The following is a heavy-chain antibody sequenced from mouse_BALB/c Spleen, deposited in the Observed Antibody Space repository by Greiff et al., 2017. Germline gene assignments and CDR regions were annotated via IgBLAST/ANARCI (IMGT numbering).Heavy chain of an antibody. D-gene: IGHD1-1*01. J-gene: IGHJ3*01. CDR1: GYTFTNYW. CDR2: IYPGGGYT. Sequence: QVHVKQSGAELVRPGTSVKISCKASGYTFTNYWLGWVKQRPGHGLEWIGDIYPGGGYTNYNEKFKGKATLTADTSSSTAYMQLSSLTSEDSAVYFCARCYYGSSPWFAYWGQGTLVTVSA. CDR3: ARCYYGSSPWFAY. V-gene: IGHV1-63*02.